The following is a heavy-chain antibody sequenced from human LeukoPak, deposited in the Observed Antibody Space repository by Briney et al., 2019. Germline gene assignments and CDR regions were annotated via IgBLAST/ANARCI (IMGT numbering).Heavy chain of an antibody. CDR3: AKALDMEYSSGWYGFDY. Sequence: GGSLRLSCAAAGFTFSSYAMSWGRQAPGKGLELVSAISGSGGSTYYADSVKGRFTISRDNSKNTLYLQMNSLRAEDTAVYYCAKALDMEYSSGWYGFDYWGQGTLVTVSS. D-gene: IGHD6-19*01. V-gene: IGHV3-23*01. J-gene: IGHJ4*02. CDR1: GFTFSSYA. CDR2: ISGSGGST.